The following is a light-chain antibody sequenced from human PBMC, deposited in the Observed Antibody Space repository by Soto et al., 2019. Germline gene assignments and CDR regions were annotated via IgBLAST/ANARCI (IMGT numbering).Light chain of an antibody. V-gene: IGLV2-14*01. Sequence: QSVLTQPASVSGSPGQSITISCTGTSSDVGGYNYVSWYQQHAGKAPKLLIYEVTSRPSGVSTRFSGSRSGNTASLTISGLQAEDEADYYCSSYTTTSTLVVFGGGTKLTVL. CDR2: EVT. J-gene: IGLJ2*01. CDR3: SSYTTTSTLVV. CDR1: SSDVGGYNY.